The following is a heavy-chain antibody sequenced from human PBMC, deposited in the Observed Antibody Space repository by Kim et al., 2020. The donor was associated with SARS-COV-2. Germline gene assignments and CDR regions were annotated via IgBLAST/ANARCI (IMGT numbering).Heavy chain of an antibody. CDR2: IFSGGTI. J-gene: IGHJ4*03. V-gene: IGHV3-53*01. D-gene: IGHD2-8*02. CDR1: GFTVSSNY. Sequence: GGSLRLSCAASGFTVSSNYMSWVRQAPGKGLEWVSVIFSGGTIYYADSVKGRFTISRDNSKNTLYLQMNSLRAEDTAVYYCASHHSPHCTVGRCYFDSWG. CDR3: ASHHSPHCTVGRCYFDS.